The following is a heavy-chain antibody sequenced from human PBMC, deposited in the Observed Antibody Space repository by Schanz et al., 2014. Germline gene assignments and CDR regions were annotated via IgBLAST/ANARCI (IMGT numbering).Heavy chain of an antibody. CDR1: GFPFSAYF. CDR2: IGNGGVTI. V-gene: IGHV3-11*01. D-gene: IGHD3-10*01. Sequence: QVQLVDSGGGLVKPGGSLRLSCTASGFPFSAYFMAWIRQPPGRGLEWVSYIGNGGVTIYYADSVKGRFTISRDNSKNSLYLQMNSLRAEDTAVYYCARIGGSVFDYWAQGTLVTVAS. J-gene: IGHJ4*02. CDR3: ARIGGSVFDY.